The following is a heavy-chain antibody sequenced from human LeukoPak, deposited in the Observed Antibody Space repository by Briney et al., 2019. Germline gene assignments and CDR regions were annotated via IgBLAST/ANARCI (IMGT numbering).Heavy chain of an antibody. V-gene: IGHV3-20*04. CDR3: ARATTRVYDSSGLYYFDY. J-gene: IGHJ4*02. D-gene: IGHD3-22*01. CDR1: GFTFDDYG. Sequence: PGGSLRLSCAASGFTFDDYGMSWVRQAPGKGLEWVSGINWNGGSTGYADSVKGRFTISRDSAKNSLYLQMNSLRAEDTALYYCARATTRVYDSSGLYYFDYWGQGTLVTVSS. CDR2: INWNGGST.